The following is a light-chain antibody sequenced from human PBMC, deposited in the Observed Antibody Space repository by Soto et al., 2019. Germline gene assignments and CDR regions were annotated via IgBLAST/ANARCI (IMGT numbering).Light chain of an antibody. CDR1: QDISHY. Sequence: DIQMTQSPSSLSASVGDRVTITCQASQDISHYLNWYQQKPGEAPKLLIYVASTLHSGLPSRFSGSGSGTEFTLTISSLQPEDFATYYCQQLNSFPLTFGGGTKVDIK. J-gene: IGKJ4*01. CDR3: QQLNSFPLT. CDR2: VAS. V-gene: IGKV1-9*01.